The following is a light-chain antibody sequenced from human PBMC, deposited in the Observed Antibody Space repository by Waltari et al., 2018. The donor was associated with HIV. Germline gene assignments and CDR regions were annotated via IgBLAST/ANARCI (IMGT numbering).Light chain of an antibody. Sequence: GSPGQSITISCTGTNKNIEVYDLVSWYQQHPHKAPKLIISEVSKRPSGVSDRFSGSKSGNTASLTISGLQAEDEATYYCYSYATTFWVFGGGTKLTVL. V-gene: IGLV2-23*02. CDR3: YSYATTFWV. J-gene: IGLJ3*02. CDR2: EVS. CDR1: NKNIEVYDL.